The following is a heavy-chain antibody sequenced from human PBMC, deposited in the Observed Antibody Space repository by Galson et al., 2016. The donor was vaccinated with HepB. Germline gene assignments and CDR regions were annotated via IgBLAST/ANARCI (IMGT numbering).Heavy chain of an antibody. CDR3: ARQREIFGEVISHYFDF. V-gene: IGHV3-30*04. CDR1: GFSFRYFA. J-gene: IGHJ4*02. CDR2: ISHDGKNE. D-gene: IGHD3-3*01. Sequence: SLRLSCAASGFSFRYFAMHWVRQPPGKGLEWVAFISHDGKNEKYAAAVKGRFSISRDNSKNTLDLQMNTPTIEDTAIYYCARQREIFGEVISHYFDFWGQGTLVTVSS.